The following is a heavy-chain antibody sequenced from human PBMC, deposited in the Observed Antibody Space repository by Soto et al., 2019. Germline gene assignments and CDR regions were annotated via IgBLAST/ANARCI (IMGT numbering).Heavy chain of an antibody. J-gene: IGHJ6*02. D-gene: IGHD5-12*01. CDR3: ARDLGFSGYVAFGMDF. CDR2: IGTAGDT. Sequence: EVQLVESGGRLIHPGGSLRLSCAASGFTFSNYDMHWVRQPTGKGLEWVSSIGTAGDTYYPASVKGRFTVSRENAKNSLYLQMNSLRDEDTAVYYCARDLGFSGYVAFGMDFWGQGTTVTVSS. CDR1: GFTFSNYD. V-gene: IGHV3-13*01.